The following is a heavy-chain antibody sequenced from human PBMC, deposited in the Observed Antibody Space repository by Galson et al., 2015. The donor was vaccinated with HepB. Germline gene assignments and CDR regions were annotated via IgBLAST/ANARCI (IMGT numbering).Heavy chain of an antibody. CDR2: IIPIFGTA. V-gene: IGHV1-69*13. CDR3: ARDRQDDFWSGYYTPGHYYYYGMDV. J-gene: IGHJ6*02. D-gene: IGHD3-3*01. CDR1: GGTFSSYA. Sequence: SVKVSCKASGGTFSSYAISWVRQAPGQGLEWMGGIIPIFGTANYAQKFQGRVTITADESTSTAYMELSSLRSEDTAVYYCARDRQDDFWSGYYTPGHYYYYGMDVWGQGTTVTVSS.